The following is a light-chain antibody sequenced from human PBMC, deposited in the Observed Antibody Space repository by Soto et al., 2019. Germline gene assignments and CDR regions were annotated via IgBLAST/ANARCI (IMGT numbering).Light chain of an antibody. V-gene: IGLV2-14*03. J-gene: IGLJ1*01. CDR2: DVS. Sequence: QSALTQPASVSGSPGQSITISCTGTSSDVGGYNYVSWYQQHTGKAPKLIIYDVSERPSGVSFRFSGSKSGNTASLTVSGLQAEDEADYYCSSFTSSITYVLGTGTKLTVL. CDR1: SSDVGGYNY. CDR3: SSFTSSITYV.